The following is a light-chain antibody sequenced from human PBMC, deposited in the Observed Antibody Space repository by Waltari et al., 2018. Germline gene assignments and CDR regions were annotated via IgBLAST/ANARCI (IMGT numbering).Light chain of an antibody. Sequence: QSALTQPASVSGSPGPFIPISCTGRNNDIGNYHLVSWYLQHPGKAPKLIIFEVTERPSGVSTRFSGSKSVTTASLTISGLQAEDEADYYCFSYAGSGYVFGSGTKVTVL. V-gene: IGLV2-23*02. CDR2: EVT. J-gene: IGLJ1*01. CDR1: NNDIGNYHL. CDR3: FSYAGSGYV.